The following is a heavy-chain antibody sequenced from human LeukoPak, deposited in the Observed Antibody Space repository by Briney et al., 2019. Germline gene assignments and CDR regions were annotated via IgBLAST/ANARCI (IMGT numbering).Heavy chain of an antibody. Sequence: ASVKVSCKASGYTFTSYGISWVRQAPGQGLEWMGWISAYNGNTNYAQKLQGRVTMTTDTSTSTAYMELRSLRSDGTAVYYCASFGAGYGSGSYYYYGMDVWGQGTTVTVSS. CDR2: ISAYNGNT. CDR3: ASFGAGYGSGSYYYYGMDV. V-gene: IGHV1-18*01. D-gene: IGHD3-10*01. J-gene: IGHJ6*02. CDR1: GYTFTSYG.